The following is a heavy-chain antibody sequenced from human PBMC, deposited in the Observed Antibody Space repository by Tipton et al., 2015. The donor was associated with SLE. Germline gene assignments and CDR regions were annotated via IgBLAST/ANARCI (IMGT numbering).Heavy chain of an antibody. CDR1: GFTFSTYS. CDR3: AKVQVPAAIGDDAFDI. J-gene: IGHJ3*02. Sequence: SLRLSCAASGFTFSTYSINWVRQAPGKGLERVSYISCSSTTIYYADSVKGRFTISRDNSKNTLYLQMNSLRAEDTAVYYCAKVQVPAAIGDDAFDIWGQGTMVTVSS. V-gene: IGHV3-48*01. CDR2: ISCSSTTI. D-gene: IGHD2-2*02.